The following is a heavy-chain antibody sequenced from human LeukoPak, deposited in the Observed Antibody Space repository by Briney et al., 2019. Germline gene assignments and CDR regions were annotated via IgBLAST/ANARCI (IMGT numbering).Heavy chain of an antibody. CDR2: INHSGST. CDR3: ARTRTVTPAWWYFDP. D-gene: IGHD4-17*01. Sequence: SETLSLTCAVYGGSFSGYYWSWLRQPPGKGLEWIGEINHSGSTNYNPSLKSRVTISVDTSKNQFSLKLSSVTAADTAVYYCARTRTVTPAWWYFDPWGRGTLVTVSS. CDR1: GGSFSGYY. V-gene: IGHV4-34*01. J-gene: IGHJ2*01.